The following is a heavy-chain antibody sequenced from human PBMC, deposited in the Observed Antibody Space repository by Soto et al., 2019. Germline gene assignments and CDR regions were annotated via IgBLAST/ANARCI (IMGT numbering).Heavy chain of an antibody. J-gene: IGHJ4*02. V-gene: IGHV5-10-1*01. CDR1: GYSFTSYW. D-gene: IGHD3-9*01. Sequence: GESLKISCKGSGYSFTSYWISWVRQMPGKGLEWMGRIDPSDSYTNYSPSFQGHVTISADKSISTAYLQWSSLKASDTAMYYCARLDYDILTGYYGFDYWGQGTLVTVSS. CDR2: IDPSDSYT. CDR3: ARLDYDILTGYYGFDY.